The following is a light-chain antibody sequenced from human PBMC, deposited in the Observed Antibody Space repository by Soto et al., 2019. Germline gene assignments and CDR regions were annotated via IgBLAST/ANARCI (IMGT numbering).Light chain of an antibody. CDR1: QAIFNY. CDR2: DAA. V-gene: IGKV1-9*01. Sequence: DIQLTQSPIFLSASVGDRVTISCRASQAIFNYLVLYQQKPRKAPNILIFDAATLQGGVPSRFSGSGSGTEFTLTISSLQPEEDATYYCQQQYSHPRTFGQGTKLEIK. CDR3: QQQYSHPRT. J-gene: IGKJ2*01.